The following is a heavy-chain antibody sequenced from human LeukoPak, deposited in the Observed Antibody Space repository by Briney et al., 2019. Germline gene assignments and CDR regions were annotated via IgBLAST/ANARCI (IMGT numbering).Heavy chain of an antibody. Sequence: SETLSLTCTFSGSSISHYYWSWIRQPPGKGLEWIGYFYYSGSTNYNPSLKSRISISVDTSKNQFSLNLYSVTAADTAVYYCARAMRGYRSSTSCYFDYWGQGTLVTVSS. CDR1: GSSISHYY. V-gene: IGHV4-59*12. D-gene: IGHD2-2*01. CDR2: FYYSGST. J-gene: IGHJ4*02. CDR3: ARAMRGYRSSTSCYFDY.